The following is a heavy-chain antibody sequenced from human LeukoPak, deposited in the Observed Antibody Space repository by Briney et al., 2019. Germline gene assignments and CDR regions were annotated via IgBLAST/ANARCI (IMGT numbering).Heavy chain of an antibody. Sequence: PGGSLRLSCAASGFTFSSYAMSWVRQAPGKGLEGVSVISGSSGSTYYADSVKGRFTISRDNSKNTLFLQMNSLRAEDTAVYYCAKEPYYDFWSGHSYYFDYWGQGILVTVSS. CDR1: GFTFSSYA. D-gene: IGHD3-3*01. J-gene: IGHJ4*02. CDR3: AKEPYYDFWSGHSYYFDY. V-gene: IGHV3-23*01. CDR2: ISGSSGST.